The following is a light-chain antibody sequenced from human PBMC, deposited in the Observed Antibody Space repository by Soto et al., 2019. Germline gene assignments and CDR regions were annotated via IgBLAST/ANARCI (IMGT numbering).Light chain of an antibody. CDR3: QQYNHYQWT. J-gene: IGKJ1*01. V-gene: IGKV1-5*03. CDR1: QSISMW. Sequence: DVQMTQSPSTLSASVGDSVTITCRASQSISMWLAWYQQKAGKAPNLLIYKASSLEGGVPSRFSGSGSGTEFTLTISSLHSDDFATYYCQQYNHYQWTFGQGTKVEV. CDR2: KAS.